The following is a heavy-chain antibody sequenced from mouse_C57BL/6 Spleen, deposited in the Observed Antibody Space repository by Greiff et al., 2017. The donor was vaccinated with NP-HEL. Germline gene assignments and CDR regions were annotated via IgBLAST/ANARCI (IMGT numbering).Heavy chain of an antibody. D-gene: IGHD1-1*01. CDR2: ISYSGST. CDR1: GYSITSDY. V-gene: IGHV3-8*01. Sequence: EVNVVESGPGLAKPSQTLSLTCSVTGYSITSDYWNWIRKFPGNKLEYMGYISYSGSTYYNPSLKSRISITRDTSKNQYYLQLNSVTTEDTATYYCARYKAYYGSSYGYFDVWGTGTTVTVSS. J-gene: IGHJ1*03. CDR3: ARYKAYYGSSYGYFDV.